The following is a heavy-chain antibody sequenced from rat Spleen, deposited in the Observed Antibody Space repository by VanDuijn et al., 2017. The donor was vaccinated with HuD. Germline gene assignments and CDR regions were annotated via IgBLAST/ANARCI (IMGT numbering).Heavy chain of an antibody. J-gene: IGHJ3*01. V-gene: IGHV5-19*01. CDR3: TTVLQGHGFAY. Sequence: EVQLVESGGGLVQPGRSLQLSCAASGFTFSNYVMHWIRQAPTKGLEWVASISPTGGSTSYRDSLKGRFTISRDHAKSILYLQMDSLRSEDTATYYCTTVLQGHGFAYWGQGTLVTVSS. D-gene: IGHD1-1*01. CDR1: GFTFSNYV. CDR2: ISPTGGST.